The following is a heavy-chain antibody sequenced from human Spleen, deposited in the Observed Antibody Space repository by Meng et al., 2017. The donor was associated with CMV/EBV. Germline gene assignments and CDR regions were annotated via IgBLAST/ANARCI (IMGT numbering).Heavy chain of an antibody. Sequence: GGSLRLSCAASGFTFSSYWMHWVRQVPGKGLVWVSRISSDGSGPGYVDSVKGRFTISRDNAKNTLYLQMNSLRAEDTAVYYCARESSSLFDYWGQGTLVTVSS. CDR2: ISSDGSGP. CDR3: ARESSSLFDY. J-gene: IGHJ4*02. CDR1: GFTFSSYW. V-gene: IGHV3-74*01. D-gene: IGHD6-6*01.